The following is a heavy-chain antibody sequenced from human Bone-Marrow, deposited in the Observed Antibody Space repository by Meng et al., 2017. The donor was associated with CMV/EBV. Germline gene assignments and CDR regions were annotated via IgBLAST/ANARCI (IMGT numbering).Heavy chain of an antibody. V-gene: IGHV3-7*01. D-gene: IGHD3-9*01. CDR3: ARDRFYDILTGYYEGGGMDV. J-gene: IGHJ6*02. CDR1: GFTFSSYW. CDR2: IKQDGSEK. Sequence: GGSLRLSCAASGFTFSSYWMSWVRQAPGKGLEWVANIKQDGSEKYYVDSVKGRFTISRDNAKNSLYLQMNSLRAEDTAVYYCARDRFYDILTGYYEGGGMDVWGQGTTVTVSS.